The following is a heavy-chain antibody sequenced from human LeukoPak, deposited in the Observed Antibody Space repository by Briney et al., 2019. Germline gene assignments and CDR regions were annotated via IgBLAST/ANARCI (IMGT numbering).Heavy chain of an antibody. V-gene: IGHV4-34*01. Sequence: SETLSLTCAVYGGSFSGYYWSWIRQPPGKGLEWIGEINHSGSTNYNPSLKSRVTISVDTSKNQFSLNLSSVTAADTAVYYCARGLGGSSYRYYYYYMDVWGKGTTVTVSS. D-gene: IGHD1-26*01. CDR1: GGSFSGYY. CDR3: ARGLGGSSYRYYYYYMDV. J-gene: IGHJ6*03. CDR2: INHSGST.